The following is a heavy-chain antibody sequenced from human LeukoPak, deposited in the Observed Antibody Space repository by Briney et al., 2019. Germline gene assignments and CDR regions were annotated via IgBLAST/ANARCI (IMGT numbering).Heavy chain of an antibody. CDR2: IYYSGST. D-gene: IGHD2-2*01. J-gene: IGHJ6*03. CDR3: AGGKRSYQLLSYYYYYYMDV. CDR1: GGSISSYY. Sequence: PSETLSLTCTVSGGSISSYYWSWIRQPPGKGLEWIGYIYYSGSTNYNPSLKSRVTISVDTSKNQFSLKLSSVTAADTAVYYCAGGKRSYQLLSYYYYYYMDVWGKGTTVTISS. V-gene: IGHV4-59*01.